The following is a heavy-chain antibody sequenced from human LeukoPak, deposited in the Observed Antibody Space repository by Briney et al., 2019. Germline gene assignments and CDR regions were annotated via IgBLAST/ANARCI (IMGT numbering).Heavy chain of an antibody. J-gene: IGHJ4*02. CDR3: AKDHGRFLEWLLGSDY. V-gene: IGHV7-4-1*02. CDR1: GYTFTSYA. Sequence: ASVKVSCKASGYTFTSYAMNWVRQAPGQGLEWMGWINTNTGNPTYAQGFTGRFVFSLDTSVSTAYLQISSLKAEDTAVYYCAKDHGRFLEWLLGSDYWGQGTLVTVSS. D-gene: IGHD3-3*01. CDR2: INTNTGNP.